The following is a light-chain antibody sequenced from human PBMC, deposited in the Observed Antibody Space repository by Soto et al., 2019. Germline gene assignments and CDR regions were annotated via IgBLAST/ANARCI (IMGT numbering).Light chain of an antibody. CDR1: QNIKTY. CDR3: QQSFSSPPWT. V-gene: IGKV1-39*01. J-gene: IGKJ1*01. CDR2: AAS. Sequence: DIQMTQSPSSLSASVGDSVTITCRASQNIKTYLNWYQQKPGKAPNLLIYAASSLHSGVPSRFSGSGSGTDFTLTISSLQPEDFATYYCQQSFSSPPWTFGQGIKVEIK.